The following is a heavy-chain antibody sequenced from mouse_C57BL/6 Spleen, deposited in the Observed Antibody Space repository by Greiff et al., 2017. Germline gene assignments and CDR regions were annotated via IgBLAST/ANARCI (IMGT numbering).Heavy chain of an antibody. CDR2: INYDGSST. D-gene: IGHD1-1*01. CDR1: GFTFSDYY. J-gene: IGHJ1*03. V-gene: IGHV5-16*01. CDR3: TRDEGLVLRDSYFDD. Sequence: EVQLVESEGGLVQPGSSMKLSCTASGFTFSDYYMAWVRQVPEKGREWVANINYDGSSTYYLDYLKSRFIISRDNAKNILYLQMSSLTSEDTATYYGTRDEGLVLRDSYFDDWGKGTTVTVSA.